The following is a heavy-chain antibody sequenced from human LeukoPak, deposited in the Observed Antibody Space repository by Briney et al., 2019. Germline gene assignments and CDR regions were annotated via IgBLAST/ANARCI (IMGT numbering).Heavy chain of an antibody. D-gene: IGHD3-16*01. CDR3: ARPPENTYTYTLDY. J-gene: IGHJ4*02. CDR2: ISTAGSTT. Sequence: GGSLRLSCAASGFTFSSYAMSWVRQAPGKGLVWVSRISTAGSTTDYADSVKGRFTISRDNAKDTLYLQMNSLRAEDTAVYFCARPPENTYTYTLDYWSQGTLVTVSS. CDR1: GFTFSSYA. V-gene: IGHV3-74*01.